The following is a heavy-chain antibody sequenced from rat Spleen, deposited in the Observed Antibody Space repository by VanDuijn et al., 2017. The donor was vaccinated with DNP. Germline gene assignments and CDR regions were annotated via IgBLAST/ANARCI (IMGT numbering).Heavy chain of an antibody. CDR3: ASGFGWFAY. CDR2: VNTGGGIT. V-gene: IGHV5S23*01. J-gene: IGHJ3*01. CDR1: GFSFSSYD. D-gene: IGHD4-1*01. Sequence: EVQLVESGGGLVQPGRSLKLSCAASGFSFSSYDMAWVRQAPSKGLEWVASVNTGGGITYYRDSVKGRFTVSRDHAKNTLYLRLNSLRSEDTATYYCASGFGWFAYWGQGTLVTVSS.